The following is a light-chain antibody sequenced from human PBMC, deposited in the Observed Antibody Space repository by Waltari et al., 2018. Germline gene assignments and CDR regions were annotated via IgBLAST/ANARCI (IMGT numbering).Light chain of an antibody. V-gene: IGKV4-1*01. CDR1: QSVLYSSNNKNY. CDR2: WAS. Sequence: DTVMTQSPDSLAVSVGERATINCKSRQSVLYSSNNKNYLAWYQQKPGQPPKLLIYWASTRESGVPDRFSGSGSGTDFTLTISSLQAEDVAVYYCQQYYSTPWTFGQGTKVEIK. J-gene: IGKJ1*01. CDR3: QQYYSTPWT.